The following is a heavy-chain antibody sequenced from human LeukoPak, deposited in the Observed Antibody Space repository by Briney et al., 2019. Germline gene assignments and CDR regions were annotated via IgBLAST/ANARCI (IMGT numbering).Heavy chain of an antibody. J-gene: IGHJ3*02. D-gene: IGHD3-10*01. CDR3: ARGRMLWFGAYAFDI. Sequence: PSETLSLTCTVYGGSFCGYYWIWILQPPGKGLEWIGEINHSGSTNYNPSLKSRVTISVDTSKNQFSLKLSSVTAADTAVYYCARGRMLWFGAYAFDIWGQGTMVTVSS. V-gene: IGHV4-34*01. CDR2: INHSGST. CDR1: GGSFCGYY.